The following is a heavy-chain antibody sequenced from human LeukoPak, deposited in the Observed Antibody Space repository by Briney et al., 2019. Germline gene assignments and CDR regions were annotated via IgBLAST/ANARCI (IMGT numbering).Heavy chain of an antibody. Sequence: GGSLRLSCAASRFTFSSYTLNWVRQAPGKGLEWVSSISSSSSYIYYADSVKGRFTISRDNAKNSLYLQMNSLRAEDTAVYYCAREYNWMDFDYWGQGTLVTVSS. CDR2: ISSSSSYI. V-gene: IGHV3-21*01. CDR1: RFTFSSYT. CDR3: AREYNWMDFDY. J-gene: IGHJ4*02. D-gene: IGHD1-1*01.